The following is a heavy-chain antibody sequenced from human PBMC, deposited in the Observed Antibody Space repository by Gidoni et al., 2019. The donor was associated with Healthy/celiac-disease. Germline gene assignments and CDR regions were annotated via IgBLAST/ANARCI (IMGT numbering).Heavy chain of an antibody. CDR1: GFTFSSYS. J-gene: IGHJ4*02. V-gene: IGHV3-48*02. Sequence: EVQLVESGGGLVQPLGSLRLSCAASGFTFSSYSMNWVRQAPGKGLEWDSYISSSSSTIYYADSVKGCFNISRDNAKNSLYLQMNSLRDEDTAVYYWAQLLWFGELLYPDDFDYWGQGTLVTVSS. D-gene: IGHD3-10*01. CDR3: AQLLWFGELLYPDDFDY. CDR2: ISSSSSTI.